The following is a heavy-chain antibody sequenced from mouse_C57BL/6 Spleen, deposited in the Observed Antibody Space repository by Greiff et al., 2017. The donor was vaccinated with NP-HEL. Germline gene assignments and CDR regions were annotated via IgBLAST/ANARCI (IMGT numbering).Heavy chain of an antibody. Sequence: QVQLQQSGPELVKPGASVKISCKASGYAFSSSWMNWVKQRPGKGLEWIGRIYPGDGDTNYNGKFKGKATLTADKSSSTAYMQLSSLTSEDSAVYFCARDDYEGDYYAMDYWGQGTSVTVSS. CDR2: IYPGDGDT. CDR3: ARDDYEGDYYAMDY. V-gene: IGHV1-82*01. CDR1: GYAFSSSW. D-gene: IGHD2-4*01. J-gene: IGHJ4*01.